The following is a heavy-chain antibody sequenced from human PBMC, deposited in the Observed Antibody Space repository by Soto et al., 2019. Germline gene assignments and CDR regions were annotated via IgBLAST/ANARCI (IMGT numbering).Heavy chain of an antibody. CDR3: VRQAGGASTPGDDY. CDR1: GYTFDAFD. V-gene: IGHV1-8*01. Sequence: QVHLVQSGAEVRKPGASVRVSCKASGYTFDAFDIHWVRQATGQGLELMGWMNPYTGETAYTQTFRGRVSMTRDTSVSTAYMELTSLTSEDSAIYFCVRQAGGASTPGDDYWGQGTLFTVSS. J-gene: IGHJ4*02. D-gene: IGHD2-15*01. CDR2: MNPYTGET.